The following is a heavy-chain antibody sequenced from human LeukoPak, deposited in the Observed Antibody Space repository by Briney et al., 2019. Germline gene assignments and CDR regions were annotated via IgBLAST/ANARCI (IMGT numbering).Heavy chain of an antibody. V-gene: IGHV1-18*01. J-gene: IGHJ4*02. D-gene: IGHD1-1*01. Sequence: ASVKVSCKASGYTFSSYGFSWVRQSPGQGLEWMGWINAYNGNTNYAQNLQGRVTMTTDTSTSTAYMELRSLRSDDTAVYYCARRQGTTLNFDYWGQGTLVTVSS. CDR2: INAYNGNT. CDR1: GYTFSSYG. CDR3: ARRQGTTLNFDY.